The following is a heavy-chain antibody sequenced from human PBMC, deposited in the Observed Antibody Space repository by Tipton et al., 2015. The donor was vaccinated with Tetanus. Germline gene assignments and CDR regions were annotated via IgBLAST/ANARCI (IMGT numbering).Heavy chain of an antibody. CDR3: ARERIRLIGDVIFRYFDL. CDR2: ITYSRTT. J-gene: IGHJ2*01. D-gene: IGHD3-3*02. Sequence: TLSLTCTVSGDSVSGYYWSWIRQPPGKGLEWVGKITYSRTTNYNSSLKSRVTISLDTSTSQFSLKLTSATAADTAVYYCARERIRLIGDVIFRYFDLWGRGTLVTVSS. V-gene: IGHV4-59*02. CDR1: GDSVSGYY.